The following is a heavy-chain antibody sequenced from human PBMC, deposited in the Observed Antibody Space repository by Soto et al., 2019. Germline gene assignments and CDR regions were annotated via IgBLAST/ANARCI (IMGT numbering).Heavy chain of an antibody. J-gene: IGHJ4*02. CDR1: GGSISSGDYY. CDR3: ARYPVVVTAIPFDY. V-gene: IGHV4-30-4*01. D-gene: IGHD2-21*02. Sequence: QVQLQESGPGLVKPSQTLSLTCTVSGGSISSGDYYWSWIRQPPGKGLEWIGYIYYSGSTYYNPSLKRRVTISVATSKNQFSLKLSSVTAADTAVYYCARYPVVVTAIPFDYWGQGTLVTVSS. CDR2: IYYSGST.